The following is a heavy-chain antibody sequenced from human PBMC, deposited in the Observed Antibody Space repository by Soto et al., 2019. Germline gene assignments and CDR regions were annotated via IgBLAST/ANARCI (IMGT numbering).Heavy chain of an antibody. CDR1: GYTLTELS. CDR2: FDAEDGAA. Sequence: QVELVQSGAEVKKHGASVKVSFKVSGYTLTELSMHWVRQAPGKGLEWMGVFDAEDGAASYAQNFQGRVTMTVDTSTDTAYMEVTSLRSEDTAVYYCATDRFPDYADAWGTFRPADYWGQGTQVTVSS. V-gene: IGHV1-24*01. D-gene: IGHD3-16*02. CDR3: ATDRFPDYADAWGTFRPADY. J-gene: IGHJ4*02.